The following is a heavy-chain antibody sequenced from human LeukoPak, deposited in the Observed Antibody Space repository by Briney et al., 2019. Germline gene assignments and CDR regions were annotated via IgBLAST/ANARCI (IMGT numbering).Heavy chain of an antibody. V-gene: IGHV4-61*02. D-gene: IGHD1-7*01. CDR2: IYTSGST. J-gene: IGHJ4*02. CDR1: GASITSGSYY. CDR3: ASGYNWNYILGH. Sequence: PSETLSLTCTVSGASITSGSYYWSWIRQPAGKGLEWIGRIYTSGSTDYNPSLKSRATISVDTSKNQFSLKLTSVTAADTAVYYCASGYNWNYILGHWGQGTLVTVSS.